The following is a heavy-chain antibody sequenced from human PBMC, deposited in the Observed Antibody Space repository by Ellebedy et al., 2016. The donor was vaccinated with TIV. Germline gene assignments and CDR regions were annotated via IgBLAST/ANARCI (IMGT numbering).Heavy chain of an antibody. V-gene: IGHV4-61*03. Sequence: MPGGSLRLSCTVSGYSISSGYYWGWIRQPPGKGLEWIGFVYYTGITNYNPSLKSRVTISVDTSKNHFSLKLSSVTAADTAVYYCARDRASTSYRTFDPWGQGTLVTVSS. CDR1: GYSISSGYY. D-gene: IGHD2/OR15-2a*01. J-gene: IGHJ5*02. CDR2: VYYTGIT. CDR3: ARDRASTSYRTFDP.